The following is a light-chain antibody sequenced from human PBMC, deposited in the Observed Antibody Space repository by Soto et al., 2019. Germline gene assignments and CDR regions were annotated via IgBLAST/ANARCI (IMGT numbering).Light chain of an antibody. CDR3: QQRRNWPLT. Sequence: EIVLTQSPATLSLSPGERATLSCRASESVSSYLVWYQQRPGQAPRVLIDDASNRATGIPARFSGSGSGTDFTLTISSLEPEDFAVYSCQQRRNWPLTFGPGTKVEIK. CDR2: DAS. V-gene: IGKV3-11*01. CDR1: ESVSSY. J-gene: IGKJ3*01.